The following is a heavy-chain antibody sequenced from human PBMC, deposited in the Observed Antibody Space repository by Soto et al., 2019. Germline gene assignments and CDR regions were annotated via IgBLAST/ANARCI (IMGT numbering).Heavy chain of an antibody. V-gene: IGHV4-4*02. CDR1: GGSISSSNW. D-gene: IGHD3-16*01. CDR3: ARVRGSYYYGMDV. J-gene: IGHJ6*02. CDR2: IYHRGST. Sequence: QVQLQESGPGLVKPSGTLSLTCAVSGGSISSSNWCSWVRQPPGKGLEWIGEIYHRGSTNYNPSLKSLVTIAVDKSTIQFSLKLSSGSAADTAVYYGARVRGSYYYGMDVWGQGTTVTVSS.